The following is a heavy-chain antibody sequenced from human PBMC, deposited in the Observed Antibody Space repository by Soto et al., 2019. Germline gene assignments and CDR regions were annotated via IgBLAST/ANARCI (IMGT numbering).Heavy chain of an antibody. CDR3: AKGEWLRDPDYISYFDY. V-gene: IGHV3-23*01. Sequence: GGSLRLSCAASGFTFSSYAMSWVRQAPGKGLEWVSAISGSGGSTYYADSVKGRFTISRDNSKNTLYLQMNSLRAEETAVYYCAKGEWLRDPDYISYFDYWGQGTLVTVSS. CDR2: ISGSGGST. CDR1: GFTFSSYA. J-gene: IGHJ4*02. D-gene: IGHD5-12*01.